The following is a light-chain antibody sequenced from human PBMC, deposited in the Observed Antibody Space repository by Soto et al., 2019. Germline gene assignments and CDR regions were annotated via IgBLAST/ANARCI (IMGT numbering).Light chain of an antibody. V-gene: IGKV3-15*01. CDR2: GAS. Sequence: IVMAKSPATLSVSPGGKATLSCRASQSVSSSLAWYQQKPGPAPRLLIYGASTRATGIPARISGSGSGTEFTLTISSPQSEDCAVYYYQQHNKWPRTFGQGTKVDTK. CDR3: QQHNKWPRT. J-gene: IGKJ1*01. CDR1: QSVSSS.